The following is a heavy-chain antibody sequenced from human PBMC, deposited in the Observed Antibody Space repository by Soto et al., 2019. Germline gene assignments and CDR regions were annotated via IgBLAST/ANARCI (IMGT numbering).Heavy chain of an antibody. V-gene: IGHV1-18*01. CDR1: GYTFTSYG. CDR2: ISAYNGNT. Sequence: QVQLVQSGAEVKKPGASVKVSCKASGYTFTSYGISWVRQAPGQGLEGMGWISAYNGNTNYAQKLQGRVTMTTDTSTSTAYMELRSLRSDDTAVYYCARGQVGATTRPLYYCYGMDVWGQGTTVTVSS. CDR3: ARGQVGATTRPLYYCYGMDV. J-gene: IGHJ6*02. D-gene: IGHD1-26*01.